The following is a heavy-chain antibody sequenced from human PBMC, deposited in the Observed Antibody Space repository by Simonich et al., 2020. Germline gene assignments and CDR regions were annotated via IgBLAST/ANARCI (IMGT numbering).Heavy chain of an antibody. J-gene: IGHJ2*01. V-gene: IGHV1-2*02. CDR3: ARGGLGHWYFDL. CDR1: GYTFTGYY. CDR2: INPNRGGT. D-gene: IGHD6-25*01. Sequence: QVQLVQSGAEVKKPGASVKVSCKASGYTFTGYYMHWVRQDPGQGLERVGRINPNRGGTNYAQKFQGRGTMTRDTSISTAYMELSRLRSDDTAVYYCARGGLGHWYFDLWGRGTLVTVSS.